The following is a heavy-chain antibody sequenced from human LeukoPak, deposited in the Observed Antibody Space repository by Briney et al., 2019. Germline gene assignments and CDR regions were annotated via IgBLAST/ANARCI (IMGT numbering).Heavy chain of an antibody. CDR2: INPNSGGT. V-gene: IGHV1-2*02. Sequence: VASVKVSCKASGYTFTGYYMHWVRQAPGQGLEWMGWINPNSGGTNYAQKFQGRVTMTRDTSISTAYMELSRLRSDDTAVYYCARPDYYDSSGYLDYWGQGTLVTVSS. CDR3: ARPDYYDSSGYLDY. D-gene: IGHD3-22*01. J-gene: IGHJ4*02. CDR1: GYTFTGYY.